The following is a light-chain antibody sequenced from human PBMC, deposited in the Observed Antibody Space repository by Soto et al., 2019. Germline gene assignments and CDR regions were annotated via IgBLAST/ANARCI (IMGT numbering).Light chain of an antibody. J-gene: IGLJ1*01. CDR2: EVS. V-gene: IGLV2-14*01. CDR1: SSDVGGYNY. Sequence: QSVLTQPASVSGSPGQSITISCTGTSSDVGGYNYVSWYHQHPGKAPKLMIYEVSNRPSGVSNRFSGSKSGNTASLTISGLQDEDEADYYCSSYTSSSTLVFGTGTKVTVL. CDR3: SSYTSSSTLV.